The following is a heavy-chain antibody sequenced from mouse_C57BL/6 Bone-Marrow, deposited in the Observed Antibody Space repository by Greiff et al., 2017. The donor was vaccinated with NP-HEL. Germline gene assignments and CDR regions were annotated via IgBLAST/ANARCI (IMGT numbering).Heavy chain of an antibody. V-gene: IGHV1-69*01. CDR2: IDPSDSYT. CDR1: GYTFTSYW. D-gene: IGHD1-1*01. J-gene: IGHJ1*03. Sequence: QVQLQQPGAELVMPGASVKLSCKASGYTFTSYWMHWVKQRPGQGLEWIGEIDPSDSYTNYNQKFKGKSTLTVDKSSSTAYMQLSSLTSEDSAVYYCARKGYYYGSSHWYFDVWGTGTTVTVSS. CDR3: ARKGYYYGSSHWYFDV.